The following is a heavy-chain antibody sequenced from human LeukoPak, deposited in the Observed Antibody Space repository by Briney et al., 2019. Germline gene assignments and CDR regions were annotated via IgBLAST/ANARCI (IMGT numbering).Heavy chain of an antibody. D-gene: IGHD6-19*01. CDR1: GGSISSSSNY. Sequence: PSETLSLTCPVSGGSISSSSNYWGWIRQPPGKGLEWIGSIYYSGSTYYNPSLKSRVTISVDTSKNQFSLKLSSVTAADTAMYYCARLSDSSGWTPDYWGQGTLVTVSS. CDR3: ARLSDSSGWTPDY. CDR2: IYYSGST. V-gene: IGHV4-39*01. J-gene: IGHJ4*02.